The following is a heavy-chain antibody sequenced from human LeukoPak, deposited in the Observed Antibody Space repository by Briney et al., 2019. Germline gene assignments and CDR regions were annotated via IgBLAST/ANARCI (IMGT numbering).Heavy chain of an antibody. Sequence: SETLSLTCAVYGGSFSDYSWSWIRQPPGKGLEWIGEINHSGGTNHNPSLMSRVIMSVDTSKNQFSLKVSSVTAADTAVYYCAGGGVGPRLGYWGQGTLVTVSS. V-gene: IGHV4-34*01. CDR2: INHSGGT. CDR3: AGGGVGPRLGY. D-gene: IGHD2-8*01. J-gene: IGHJ4*02. CDR1: GGSFSDYS.